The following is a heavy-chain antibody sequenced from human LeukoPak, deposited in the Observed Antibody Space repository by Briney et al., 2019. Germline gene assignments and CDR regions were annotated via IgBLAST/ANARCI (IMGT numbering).Heavy chain of an antibody. Sequence: PSETLSLTCAVYGGSFSGYYWSWIRQPPGKGLEWIGEINHSGSTNYNPSLKSRVTISVDTSKNQFSLKLSSVTAADTAVYYCARHNYDILTGPYYYYYYMDVWGKGTTVTVSS. CDR3: ARHNYDILTGPYYYYYYMDV. D-gene: IGHD3-9*01. J-gene: IGHJ6*03. CDR2: INHSGST. CDR1: GGSFSGYY. V-gene: IGHV4-34*01.